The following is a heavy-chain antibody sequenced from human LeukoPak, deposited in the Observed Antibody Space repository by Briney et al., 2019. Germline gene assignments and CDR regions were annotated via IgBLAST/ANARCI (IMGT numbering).Heavy chain of an antibody. CDR2: INQAGTEK. CDR1: GFTFSTHW. CDR3: ARDLYRIVVVPHYFDY. V-gene: IGHV3-7*01. J-gene: IGHJ4*02. D-gene: IGHD3-22*01. Sequence: GGSLRLSCAASGFTFSTHWMTWVRQAPGKGLEWVANINQAGTEKYYVDSVKGRFTISRDNAKNSLYLQMNSLRAEDTAVYYCARDLYRIVVVPHYFDYWGQGTLVTVSS.